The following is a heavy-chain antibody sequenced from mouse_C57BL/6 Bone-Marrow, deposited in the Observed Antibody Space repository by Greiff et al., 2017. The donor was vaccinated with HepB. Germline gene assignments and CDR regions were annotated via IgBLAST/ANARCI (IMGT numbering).Heavy chain of an antibody. V-gene: IGHV5-4*01. D-gene: IGHD2-2*01. CDR3: ARDPYGHGAWFAY. J-gene: IGHJ3*01. Sequence: EVHLVESGGGLVKPGGSLKLSCAASGFTFSSYAMSWVRQTPEKRLEWVATISDGGSYTYYPDNVKGRFTISRDNAKNNLYLQMSHLKSEDTAMYYCARDPYGHGAWFAYWGQGTLVTVSA. CDR1: GFTFSSYA. CDR2: ISDGGSYT.